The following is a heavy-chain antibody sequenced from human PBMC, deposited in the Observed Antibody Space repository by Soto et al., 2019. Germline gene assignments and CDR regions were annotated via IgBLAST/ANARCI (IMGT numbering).Heavy chain of an antibody. D-gene: IGHD5-18*01. CDR2: MYYSGST. CDR3: ARSGYSYGPNPLLY. J-gene: IGHJ4*02. V-gene: IGHV4-31*11. CDR1: GGSISSGGYS. Sequence: SETLSLTCAVSGGSISSGGYSWSWIRQPPGKGLEWIGYMYYSGSTYYNPSLKSRVTISVDTSKNQFSLKLSSVTAADTAVYYCARSGYSYGPNPLLYWGQGTLVTVSS.